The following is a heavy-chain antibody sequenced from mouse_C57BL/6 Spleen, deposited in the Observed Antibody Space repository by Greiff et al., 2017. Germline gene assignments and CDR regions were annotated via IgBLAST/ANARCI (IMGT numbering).Heavy chain of an antibody. Sequence: VQLQQSGPELVKPGASVKISCKASGYTFTDYYMNWVKQSHGKSLEWIGDINPNNGGTSYNQKFKGKATLTVDKSSSTAYTELRSLTSEDSAVYYCARGSYDGFHWYFDVWGTGTTVTVSS. CDR2: INPNNGGT. J-gene: IGHJ1*03. CDR3: ARGSYDGFHWYFDV. D-gene: IGHD2-3*01. V-gene: IGHV1-26*01. CDR1: GYTFTDYY.